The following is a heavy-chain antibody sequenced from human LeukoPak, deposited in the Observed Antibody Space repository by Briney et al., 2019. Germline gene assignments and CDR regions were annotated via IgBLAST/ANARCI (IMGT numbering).Heavy chain of an antibody. CDR1: GGSISSYY. CDR2: IYYSGST. CDR3: ARVIMSSVYYYYMDV. Sequence: PSETLSLTCTVSGGSISSYYWSWIRQPPGKGLEWIGYIYYSGSTNYNPSLKSRVAISVDTSKNHLSLKLRSVTAADTAVYYCARVIMSSVYYYYMDVWGKGTTVTVSS. V-gene: IGHV4-59*01. J-gene: IGHJ6*03. D-gene: IGHD3-3*01.